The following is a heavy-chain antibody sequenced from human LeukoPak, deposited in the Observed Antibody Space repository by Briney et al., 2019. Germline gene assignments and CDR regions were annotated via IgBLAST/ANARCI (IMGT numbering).Heavy chain of an antibody. Sequence: PSETLSLTCAVSGGSISSSNWWSWVRQPPGKGLEWIGEIYHSGSTNYNPSLKSRVTISVDKSKNQFSLKLSSVTAADMAVYYCARSHYYGSGHYYYYYMDVWGKGTTVTISS. CDR2: IYHSGST. J-gene: IGHJ6*03. D-gene: IGHD3-10*01. V-gene: IGHV4-4*02. CDR1: GGSISSSNW. CDR3: ARSHYYGSGHYYYYYMDV.